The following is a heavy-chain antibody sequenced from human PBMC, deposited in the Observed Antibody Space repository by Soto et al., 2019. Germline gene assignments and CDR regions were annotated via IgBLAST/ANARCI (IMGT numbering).Heavy chain of an antibody. J-gene: IGHJ6*02. Sequence: ASVKVSCKASGYTFTGYYMHWVRQAPGQGLEWMGWINPNSGGTNYAQKFQGWVTMTRDTSISTAYMELSRLRSDDTAVYYCARADYSNYGDHYYCYGMDVWGQGTTVTVSS. V-gene: IGHV1-2*04. CDR1: GYTFTGYY. D-gene: IGHD4-4*01. CDR2: INPNSGGT. CDR3: ARADYSNYGDHYYCYGMDV.